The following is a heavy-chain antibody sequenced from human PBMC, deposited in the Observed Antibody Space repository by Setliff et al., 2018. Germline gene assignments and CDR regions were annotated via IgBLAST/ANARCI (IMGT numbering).Heavy chain of an antibody. J-gene: IGHJ4*02. CDR1: GFTFSNYY. V-gene: IGHV3-11*01. D-gene: IGHD5-12*01. Sequence: GGSLRLSCAASGFTFSNYYMTWIRQAPGKGLEWISYIHDSGNPTYYADSVKGRFTASRDNAKNSLYLQMTSLRAEDTAIYYCARTTGYRSEGDFDYWGQGTLVTVSS. CDR3: ARTTGYRSEGDFDY. CDR2: IHDSGNPT.